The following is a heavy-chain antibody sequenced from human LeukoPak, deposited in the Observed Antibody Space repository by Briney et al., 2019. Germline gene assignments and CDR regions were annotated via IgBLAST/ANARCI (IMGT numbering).Heavy chain of an antibody. V-gene: IGHV1-2*04. D-gene: IGHD3-3*01. J-gene: IGHJ4*02. CDR2: INPNSGGT. CDR1: GYTFTGYY. CDR3: AREHVRFLEGFDY. Sequence: ASVKVSCKASGYTFTGYYMHWVRQAPGQGLEWMGWINPNSGGTNYAQKFQGWVTITRDTSASTAYMELSSLRSEDTAVYYCAREHVRFLEGFDYWGQGTLVTVSS.